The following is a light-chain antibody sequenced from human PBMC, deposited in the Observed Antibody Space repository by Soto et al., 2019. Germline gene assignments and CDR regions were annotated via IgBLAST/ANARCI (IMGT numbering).Light chain of an antibody. Sequence: IQMTQSPSTLSASVGDRVTITCRASQSINRWLAWYQQRPGKAPRLLIYYASTLETGVPSRFSGSESGTEFPLTNNGLQPDDFATYYCQQYNSCWTFGQGTKVEMK. CDR3: QQYNSCWT. V-gene: IGKV1-5*01. J-gene: IGKJ1*01. CDR1: QSINRW. CDR2: YAS.